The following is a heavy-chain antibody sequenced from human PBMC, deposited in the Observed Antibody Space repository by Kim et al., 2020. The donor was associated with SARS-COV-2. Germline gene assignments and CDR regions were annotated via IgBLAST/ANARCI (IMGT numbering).Heavy chain of an antibody. J-gene: IGHJ6*02. CDR1: GFTFGDYA. Sequence: GGSLRLSCAASGFTFGDYAFHWVRQAPGKGLEWVSSISWSSNNIGYADSVKGRFAISRDNAKNSLYLQMNSLRTEDTALYYCAKARGTVTSYSMDVWGQG. D-gene: IGHD4-17*01. CDR2: ISWSSNNI. V-gene: IGHV3-9*01. CDR3: AKARGTVTSYSMDV.